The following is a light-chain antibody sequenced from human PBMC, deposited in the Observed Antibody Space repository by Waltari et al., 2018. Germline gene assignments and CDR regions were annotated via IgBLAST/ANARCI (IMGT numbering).Light chain of an antibody. CDR3: QQYGSSPLT. V-gene: IGKV3-20*01. Sequence: EIVLTQSPGTLSLSPGERDTLSCRASHSVSSSYLAWYQQKPGQAPRLLIYGASSRATGIPDRFSGSGSGTDFTLTISRLEPEDFAVYYCQQYGSSPLTFGQGTRLEIK. J-gene: IGKJ5*01. CDR1: HSVSSSY. CDR2: GAS.